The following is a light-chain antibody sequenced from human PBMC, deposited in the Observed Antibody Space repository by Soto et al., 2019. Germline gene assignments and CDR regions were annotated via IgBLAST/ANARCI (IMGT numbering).Light chain of an antibody. CDR2: RND. CDR3: AAWDDSLRGVV. CDR1: FSNLGSNF. V-gene: IGLV1-47*01. Sequence: QFVLTQPPSASGTPGQRVTISCSGTFSNLGSNFVFWYQQLPGAAPKLLISRNDQRPSGVPDRFSGSKSGTSASLAISGLRSEDEADYHCAAWDDSLRGVVFGGGTKLTVL. J-gene: IGLJ2*01.